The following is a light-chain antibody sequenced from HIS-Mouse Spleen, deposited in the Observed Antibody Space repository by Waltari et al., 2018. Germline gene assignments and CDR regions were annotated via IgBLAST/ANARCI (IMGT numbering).Light chain of an antibody. J-gene: IGLJ3*02. V-gene: IGLV1-47*01. CDR2: RNN. CDR1: SSNIGSNY. Sequence: RVTISCSGRSSNIGSNYVYWYQQLPGTAPKLLIYRNNQRPSGVPDRFSGSKSGTSASLAISGLRSEDEADYYCAAWDDSLSGPWVFGGGTKLTVL. CDR3: AAWDDSLSGPWV.